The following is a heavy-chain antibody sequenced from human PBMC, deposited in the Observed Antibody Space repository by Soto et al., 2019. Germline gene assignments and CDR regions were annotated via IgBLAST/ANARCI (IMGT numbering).Heavy chain of an antibody. D-gene: IGHD6-13*01. J-gene: IGHJ3*01. CDR2: IYDAGTT. CDR1: GGSITNDGSY. CDR3: ARLYAGTDAFEA. Sequence: QLQLQESGPGLVKPSETLSLTCTVSGGSITNDGSYWSWVRQHPGKGLEWIGYIYDAGTTYRNPSLKSRLSMSVDTSRKRFSLEMTSVTAADTAVYYCARLYAGTDAFEAWGQGTMVTVSS. V-gene: IGHV4-31*03.